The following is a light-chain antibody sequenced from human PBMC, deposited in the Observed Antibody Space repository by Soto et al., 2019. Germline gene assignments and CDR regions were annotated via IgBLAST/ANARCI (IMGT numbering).Light chain of an antibody. CDR1: QSILYSSNNKNY. CDR2: WAS. Sequence: DIVMTQSPDSLAVSLGERATINCKSSQSILYSSNNKNYLVWYQQKPGQPPKMLIYWASTRESGVPDRFSGSGSGTDFTLTISSLQADDVAVYYCQQYYSTPFTFGPGTKVDIK. V-gene: IGKV4-1*01. CDR3: QQYYSTPFT. J-gene: IGKJ3*01.